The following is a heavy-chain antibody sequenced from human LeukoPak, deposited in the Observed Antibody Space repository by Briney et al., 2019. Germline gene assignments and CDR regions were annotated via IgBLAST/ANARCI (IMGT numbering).Heavy chain of an antibody. Sequence: SVKVSCKASGGTFSSYAISWVRQAPGQGLEWMGGIIPIFGTANYAQKFRGRVTITADKSTRTAYMELSSLRSEDTAVYYCARCYGSGAPGDYWGQGTLVTVSS. CDR3: ARCYGSGAPGDY. J-gene: IGHJ4*02. CDR2: IIPIFGTA. V-gene: IGHV1-69*06. CDR1: GGTFSSYA. D-gene: IGHD3-10*01.